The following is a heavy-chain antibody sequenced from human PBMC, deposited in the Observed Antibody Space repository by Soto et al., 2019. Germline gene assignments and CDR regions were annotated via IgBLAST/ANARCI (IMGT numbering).Heavy chain of an antibody. J-gene: IGHJ4*02. CDR2: ISYDGNNK. V-gene: IGHV3-30-3*01. CDR3: ARSRGYNYGYVDH. CDR1: GFTFSSYA. Sequence: QVQVVESGGGVVQPGRSLRLSCAASGFTFSSYAMHWFRQAPGKGLDWVAIISYDGNNKYYADSVKGRFTISRDNSKNILYLQMNSLRAEDTALFFCARSRGYNYGYVDHWGRGTLVTVSS. D-gene: IGHD5-18*01.